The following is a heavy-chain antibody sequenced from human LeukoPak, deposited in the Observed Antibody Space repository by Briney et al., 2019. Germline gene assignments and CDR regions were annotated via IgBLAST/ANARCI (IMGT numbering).Heavy chain of an antibody. CDR3: GRTNYFYGLDV. V-gene: IGHV3-23*01. D-gene: IGHD1-7*01. J-gene: IGHJ6*02. CDR1: GLTFGGYA. Sequence: GGSLRLSCTASGLTFGGYAMTWVRQAPGKGLEWVSSISANSEDSYYADPVKGRFTISRDNSRSTLYLQMDSLRADDTAVYYCGRTNYFYGLDVWGQGTTVTVSS. CDR2: ISANSEDS.